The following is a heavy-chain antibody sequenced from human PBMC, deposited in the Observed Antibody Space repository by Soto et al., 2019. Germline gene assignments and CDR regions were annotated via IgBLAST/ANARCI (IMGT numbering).Heavy chain of an antibody. CDR1: GGSISSGGYY. J-gene: IGHJ1*01. Sequence: QVQLQESGPGLVKPSQTLSLTCTVSGGSISSGGYYWSWIRQHPGTGLEWIGYIYYSGSTYYNPSLKGRVTISVDTSKNQFSLKLSSVTAADTAVYYCAIYDSSGSRGFQHWGQGTLVTVSS. V-gene: IGHV4-31*03. CDR2: IYYSGST. CDR3: AIYDSSGSRGFQH. D-gene: IGHD3-22*01.